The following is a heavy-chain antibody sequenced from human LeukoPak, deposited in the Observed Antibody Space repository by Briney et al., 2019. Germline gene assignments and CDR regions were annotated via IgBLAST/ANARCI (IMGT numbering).Heavy chain of an antibody. Sequence: ASVEVSCKASGGTFSSYAISWVRQAPGQGLEWMGGIIPIFGTANYAQKFQGRVTITTDESTSTAYMELSSLRSEDTAVYYCARGPLIVVVPAAPTDYYYYYYMDVWGKGTTVTVSS. V-gene: IGHV1-69*05. CDR3: ARGPLIVVVPAAPTDYYYYYYMDV. D-gene: IGHD2-2*01. CDR1: GGTFSSYA. J-gene: IGHJ6*03. CDR2: IIPIFGTA.